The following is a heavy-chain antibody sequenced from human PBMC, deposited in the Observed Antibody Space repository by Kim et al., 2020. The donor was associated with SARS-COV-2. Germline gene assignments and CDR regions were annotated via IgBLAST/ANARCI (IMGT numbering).Heavy chain of an antibody. D-gene: IGHD2-21*02. Sequence: GGSLRLSCAASGFTFSSYEMNWVRQAPGKGLEWVSYISSSGSTIYYADSVKGRFTISRDNAKNSLYLQMNSLRAEDTAVYYCARGDIVVVTAIRYYYGMDVWGQGTTVTVSS. CDR3: ARGDIVVVTAIRYYYGMDV. J-gene: IGHJ6*02. CDR1: GFTFSSYE. V-gene: IGHV3-48*03. CDR2: ISSSGSTI.